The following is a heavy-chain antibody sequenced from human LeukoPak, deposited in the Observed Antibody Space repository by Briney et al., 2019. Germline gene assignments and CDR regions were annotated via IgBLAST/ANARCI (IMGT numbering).Heavy chain of an antibody. J-gene: IGHJ4*02. V-gene: IGHV3-48*02. CDR1: GFTFSSYG. D-gene: IGHD5-18*01. Sequence: GRSLRLSCAASGFTFSSYGMHWVRQAPGKGLEWVSFISSGSSTIYYADSVKGRFTISRDNAKNSLYLQMNSLRDEDTAVYYCARVAETQLWLRSAVDYWGQGTLVTVSS. CDR2: ISSGSSTI. CDR3: ARVAETQLWLRSAVDY.